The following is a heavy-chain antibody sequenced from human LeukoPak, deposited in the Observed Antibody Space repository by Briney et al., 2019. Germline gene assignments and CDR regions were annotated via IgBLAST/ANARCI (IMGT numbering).Heavy chain of an antibody. Sequence: ASVKVSCKASGYTFTSYGISWVRQAPGQGLEWMGWISAYNGSTNYAQKLQGRVTMTTDTSTSTAYMELRSLRSDDTAVYYCARGGTMVRGVIIGRYYYYYGMDVWGQGTTVTVSS. D-gene: IGHD3-10*01. CDR2: ISAYNGST. J-gene: IGHJ6*02. CDR1: GYTFTSYG. V-gene: IGHV1-18*01. CDR3: ARGGTMVRGVIIGRYYYYYGMDV.